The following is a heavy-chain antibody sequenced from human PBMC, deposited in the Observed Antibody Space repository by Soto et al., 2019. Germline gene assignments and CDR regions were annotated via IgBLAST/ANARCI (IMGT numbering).Heavy chain of an antibody. J-gene: IGHJ4*02. D-gene: IGHD3-10*01. CDR1: GYTFSNYY. CDR3: ARAPQYGSAGYYYNF. Sequence: QVHLVQSGAEVKRPGVSVKVSCKASGYTFSNYYMHWVRQVPGHGLEWMGIINPSGGGTTYAQRFRGRLTVTRDTSTSTVYMELSRLRSDDTDIYFCARAPQYGSAGYYYNFWGQGTLVTVSS. CDR2: INPSGGGT. V-gene: IGHV1-46*01.